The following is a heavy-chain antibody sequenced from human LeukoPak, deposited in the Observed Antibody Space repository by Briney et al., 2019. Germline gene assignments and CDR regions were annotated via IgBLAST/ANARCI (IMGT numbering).Heavy chain of an antibody. J-gene: IGHJ4*02. Sequence: SETLSLTCTVSDGSISGYYWSWIRQPPGEGLEWIGGLYYSGSTRYNPSLKSRVTISVDTSKNQFSLKLTSVTAADTAVYYCARGHDSAKIGGWGQGTLVTVSS. CDR3: ARGHDSAKIGG. CDR1: DGSISGYY. CDR2: LYYSGST. D-gene: IGHD3-3*01. V-gene: IGHV4-59*01.